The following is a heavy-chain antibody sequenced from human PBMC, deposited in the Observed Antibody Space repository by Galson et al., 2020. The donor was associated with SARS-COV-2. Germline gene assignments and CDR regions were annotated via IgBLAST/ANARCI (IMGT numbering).Heavy chain of an antibody. Sequence: SETLSLTCAVSGGSISSATYSWSWIRRPPGKGLEWLGCIYYNGRTYFNPSLESRITVSLDRSKNQVSLMVTSVTAADTAVYFCARGRDYNDFVERVPFTYMDVWGQGITVSVSS. CDR3: ARGRDYNDFVERVPFTYMDV. CDR1: GGSISSATYS. J-gene: IGHJ6*03. V-gene: IGHV4-30-4*07. CDR2: IYYNGRT. D-gene: IGHD4-17*01.